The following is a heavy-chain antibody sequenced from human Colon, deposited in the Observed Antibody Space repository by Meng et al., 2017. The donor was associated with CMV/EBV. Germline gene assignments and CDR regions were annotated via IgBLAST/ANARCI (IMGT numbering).Heavy chain of an antibody. V-gene: IGHV3-30*04. CDR1: GLTVSNVA. J-gene: IGHJ4*02. CDR3: APDGGLRVANYYEH. D-gene: IGHD5-12*01. Sequence: VSGLTVSNVAMHLVRQAPGKGLEWVAFTSFDGSHAKYADSVKGRFTITRDNSNNRLYLQMNSLRIEDTAVYYCAPDGGLRVANYYEHWGQGTLVTVSS. CDR2: TSFDGSHA.